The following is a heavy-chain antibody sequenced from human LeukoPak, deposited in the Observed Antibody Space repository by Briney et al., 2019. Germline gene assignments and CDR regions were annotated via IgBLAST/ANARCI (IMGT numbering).Heavy chain of an antibody. Sequence: SETLSLTCTVSGGSISSSSYYWGWIRQPPGKGLEWIGSIYYSGSTYYNPSLKSRVTISVDTSKNQFSLKLSSVTAADTAVYYCARRGRVYYYGSGSYLDYWGQGTLVTVSS. CDR2: IYYSGST. CDR1: GGSISSSSYY. J-gene: IGHJ4*02. D-gene: IGHD3-10*01. CDR3: ARRGRVYYYGSGSYLDY. V-gene: IGHV4-39*07.